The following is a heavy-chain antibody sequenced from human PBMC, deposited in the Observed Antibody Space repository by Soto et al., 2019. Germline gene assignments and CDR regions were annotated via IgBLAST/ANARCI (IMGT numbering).Heavy chain of an antibody. J-gene: IGHJ4*02. Sequence: QLQLQESGSGLVKPSQTLSLTCAVSGGSISSGGYSWNWIRQPPGKGLEWIGYIYHSGGTDYNPSLKSRVTITVDSSNNQFSLKLSSVTAADPAVYYCARDSRSGYSLDYWGQGTLVTVSS. D-gene: IGHD3-22*01. CDR2: IYHSGGT. CDR3: ARDSRSGYSLDY. CDR1: GGSISSGGYS. V-gene: IGHV4-30-2*01.